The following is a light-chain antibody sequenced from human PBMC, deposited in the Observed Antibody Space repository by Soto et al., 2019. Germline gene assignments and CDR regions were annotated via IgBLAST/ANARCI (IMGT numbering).Light chain of an antibody. CDR2: GNT. V-gene: IGLV1-40*01. CDR3: QSHDTSLSGWV. CDR1: SSNIGAGYD. Sequence: QSVLAQPPSVSGAPGQRVTISCTGSSSNIGAGYDVHWYRQLPGTAPKILIYGNTNRPSGVPDRFSGSKSGTSASLAITGLQAEDEADYYCQSHDTSLSGWVVGGGTKLTVL. J-gene: IGLJ2*01.